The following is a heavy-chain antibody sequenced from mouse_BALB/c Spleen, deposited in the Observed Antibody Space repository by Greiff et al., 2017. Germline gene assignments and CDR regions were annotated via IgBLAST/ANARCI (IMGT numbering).Heavy chain of an antibody. CDR2: IYPGDGDT. CDR3: ARDGTPYYFDY. Sequence: QVQLKQSGAELVRPGSSVKISCKASGYAFSSYWMNWVKQRPGQGLEWIGQIYPGDGDTNYNGKFKGKATLTADKSSSTAYMQLSSLTSEDSAVYFCARDGTPYYFDYWGQGTTLTVSS. J-gene: IGHJ2*01. D-gene: IGHD4-1*01. V-gene: IGHV1-80*01. CDR1: GYAFSSYW.